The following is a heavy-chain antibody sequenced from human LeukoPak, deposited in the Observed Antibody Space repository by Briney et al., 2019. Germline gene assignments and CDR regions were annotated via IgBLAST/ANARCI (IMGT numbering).Heavy chain of an antibody. V-gene: IGHV1-2*02. D-gene: IGHD3-16*02. J-gene: IGHJ5*02. CDR2: MNPNSGGT. CDR1: GYTLPEYY. CDR3: ARDKLGLGELSLYDQ. Sequence: GASVKVSHKPSGYTLPEYYMHWVRQAPGQGLEWTGWMNPNSGGTKYAQKFQDRVTMTRDTSISIAYMELSGLRSDDRAMYYCARDKLGLGELSLYDQWGQGGLVTV.